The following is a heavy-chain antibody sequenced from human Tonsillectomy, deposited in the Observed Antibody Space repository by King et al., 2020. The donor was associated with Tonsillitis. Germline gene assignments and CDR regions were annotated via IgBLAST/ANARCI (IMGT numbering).Heavy chain of an antibody. J-gene: IGHJ5*02. Sequence: VQLVQSGGGLVMPGGSLRLSCAVSGFIFSNAWMDWVRQAPGKGLEWVGRIKRKSENGTTDYAAPVKGRFTISRDDSKNTVYLQMNSLKTEDTAIYYCTIDGRCSWFLNWLDPGGQGTLVTVSA. CDR2: IKRKSENGTT. CDR1: GFIFSNAW. CDR3: TIDGRCSWFLNWLDP. V-gene: IGHV3-15*07. D-gene: IGHD6-13*01.